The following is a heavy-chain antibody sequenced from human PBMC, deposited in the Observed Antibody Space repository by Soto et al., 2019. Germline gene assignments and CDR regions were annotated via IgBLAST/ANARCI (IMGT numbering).Heavy chain of an antibody. CDR3: AHRRAPFWGLGVYYYDSSGYYYFDY. V-gene: IGHV2-5*01. CDR2: IYWNDDK. CDR1: GFSLSTSGVG. J-gene: IGHJ4*02. D-gene: IGHD3-22*01. Sequence: SGPTLVKPTQTLTLTCTFSGFSLSTSGVGVGWIRQPPGKALEWLALIYWNDDKRYSPSLKSRLTITKDTSKNQVVLTMTNMDPVDTATYYCAHRRAPFWGLGVYYYDSSGYYYFDYWGQGTLVTVSS.